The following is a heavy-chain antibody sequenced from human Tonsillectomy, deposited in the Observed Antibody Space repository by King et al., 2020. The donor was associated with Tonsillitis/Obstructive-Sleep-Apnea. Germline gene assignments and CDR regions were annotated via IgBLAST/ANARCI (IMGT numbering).Heavy chain of an antibody. CDR1: GFSLSTSGVG. Sequence: TLKESGPTLVKPTQTLTLTCTFSGFSLSTSGVGVGWIRQPPGKALEWLALIYWDDDKRYSPSLKSRLTITKDTSKNQVVLTMTNMDPVDTATYYCAHSPSITDMTTVVGWLDPWGQGTLVTVSS. V-gene: IGHV2-5*02. CDR3: AHSPSITDMTTVVGWLDP. J-gene: IGHJ5*02. CDR2: IYWDDDK. D-gene: IGHD4-23*01.